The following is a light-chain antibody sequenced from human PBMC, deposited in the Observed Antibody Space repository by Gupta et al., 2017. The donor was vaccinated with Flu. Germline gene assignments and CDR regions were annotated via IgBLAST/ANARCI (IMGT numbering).Light chain of an antibody. J-gene: IGKJ5*01. CDR2: KVS. Sequence: DVVLTQSPLSLPVTLGQPASISCRSSQSLVYSDGNTFLSWFHQRPGQSPRRLIYKVSIRDLGVPDRFRGSGSGTDFTLSISRVEAEDVGVYYCMQGTHWPPITFGQGTRLEIK. CDR3: MQGTHWPPIT. V-gene: IGKV2-30*01. CDR1: QSLVYSDGNTF.